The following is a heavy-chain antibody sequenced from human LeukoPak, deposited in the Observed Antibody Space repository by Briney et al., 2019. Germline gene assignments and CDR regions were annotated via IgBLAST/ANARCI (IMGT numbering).Heavy chain of an antibody. V-gene: IGHV1-69*05. CDR1: GGSFSRHA. CDR2: IIPLFGTT. CDR3: ARGVIVAATHFDN. D-gene: IGHD1-26*01. J-gene: IGHJ4*02. Sequence: GASVKVSCKASGGSFSRHAISWVRQAPGQGLEWKGEIIPLFGTTHYAQKFQGRVTITTDESTSTGYVELSSLRSEDTAVYYCARGVIVAATHFDNWGQGTLVTVSS.